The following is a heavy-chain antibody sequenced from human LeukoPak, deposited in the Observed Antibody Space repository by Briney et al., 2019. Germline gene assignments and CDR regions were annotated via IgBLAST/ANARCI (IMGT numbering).Heavy chain of an antibody. CDR3: VRGAGPGTPFD. V-gene: IGHV3-74*01. CDR2: INYDARSR. J-gene: IGHJ1*01. CDR1: GFTFSLSW. D-gene: IGHD1-1*01. Sequence: GGSLRLSCAAPGFTFSLSWMHWVRQAPGKGLGWVPSINYDARSRTYADSMKGRLTISRDNAENTLFLQMNSLRVEDPAIYSCVRGAGPGTPFDWGQGILVTVSS.